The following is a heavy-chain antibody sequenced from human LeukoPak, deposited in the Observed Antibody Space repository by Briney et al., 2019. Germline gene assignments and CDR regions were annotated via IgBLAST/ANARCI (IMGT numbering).Heavy chain of an antibody. CDR3: ARDPIYYSSGRSSDY. CDR2: IYSGGST. Sequence: GGSLRLSCAASGFTVSSNYMSWVRQAPGKGLEWVSVIYSGGSTYYADSVKGRFTISRDNSKNTLYLQMNSLRAEDTAVYYCARDPIYYSSGRSSDYWGQGTLVTVSS. D-gene: IGHD3-10*01. J-gene: IGHJ4*02. V-gene: IGHV3-66*01. CDR1: GFTVSSNY.